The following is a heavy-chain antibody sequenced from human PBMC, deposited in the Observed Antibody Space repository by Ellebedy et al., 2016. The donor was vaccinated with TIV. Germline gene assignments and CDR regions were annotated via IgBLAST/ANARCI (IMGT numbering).Heavy chain of an antibody. CDR3: ARSPQHFYYFDY. CDR2: ISGSGGST. J-gene: IGHJ4*02. V-gene: IGHV3-23*01. Sequence: GESLKISCAASGFTFSSYAMSWVRQAPGKGLEWVSAISGSGGSTYNADSVKGRFTISRDNSKNTLYLQMNILRAEDTAVYYCARSPQHFYYFDYWGQGTLVTVSS. D-gene: IGHD3-3*02. CDR1: GFTFSSYA.